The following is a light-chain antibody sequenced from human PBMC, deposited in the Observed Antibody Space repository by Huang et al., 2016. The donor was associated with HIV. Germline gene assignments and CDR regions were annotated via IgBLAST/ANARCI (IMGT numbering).Light chain of an antibody. CDR2: AES. V-gene: IGKV1-9*01. CDR1: QGISHY. CDR3: QQLNSYPET. Sequence: IQLTQSPSSLSASVGDSVIITCRASQGISHYLAWYQQKPGKAPKLLSYAESNLQSGVPSRVSGSGSGTDFTLTSSSLQPEDFATYYCQQLNSYPETFGQGTKVEIK. J-gene: IGKJ1*01.